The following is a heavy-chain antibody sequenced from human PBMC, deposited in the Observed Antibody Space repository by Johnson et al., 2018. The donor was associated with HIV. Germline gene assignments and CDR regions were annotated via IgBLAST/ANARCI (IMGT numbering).Heavy chain of an antibody. V-gene: IGHV3-53*01. CDR1: GFTVSSKY. D-gene: IGHD3-22*01. CDR3: ARLTTSSRQDSTMTVVGVAAFDL. CDR2: IYTDGRA. Sequence: VESGGGLIQPGGSLRLSCAASGFTVSSKYMSWVRQAPGQGLEWVSLIYTDGRAYYADPVTGRFTISRDHSKNTLYLQMKSLRADDTAVHYCARLTTSSRQDSTMTVVGVAAFDLWGQGTMVTVSS. J-gene: IGHJ3*01.